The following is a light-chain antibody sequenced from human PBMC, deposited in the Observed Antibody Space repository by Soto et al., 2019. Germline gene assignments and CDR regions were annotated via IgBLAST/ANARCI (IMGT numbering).Light chain of an antibody. CDR3: SSYAATNNIV. Sequence: QSVLTQPPSASGSPGQSVTISCTGTSSDVGGYNFVSWYQQHPGKAPKLMIYEVSKRPSGVPDRFSGSKSGNTASLTVSGLQAEDEADYYCSSYAATNNIVFGIGTKFTVL. CDR2: EVS. CDR1: SSDVGGYNF. J-gene: IGLJ1*01. V-gene: IGLV2-8*01.